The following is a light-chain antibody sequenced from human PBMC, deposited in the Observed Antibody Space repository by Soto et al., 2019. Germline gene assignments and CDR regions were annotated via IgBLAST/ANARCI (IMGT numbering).Light chain of an antibody. J-gene: IGLJ2*01. V-gene: IGLV1-40*01. CDR2: GNS. Sequence: QSVLTQPPSVSGAPGQRVTISCTGSRSNIGAGYDVHWYQQLPGTAPKLLIYGNSNRPSGVPVRFSGSTSGTSASLAITGLRGEDEADYHCQSYDSSLINAIFGGGTKLTVL. CDR3: QSYDSSLINAI. CDR1: RSNIGAGYD.